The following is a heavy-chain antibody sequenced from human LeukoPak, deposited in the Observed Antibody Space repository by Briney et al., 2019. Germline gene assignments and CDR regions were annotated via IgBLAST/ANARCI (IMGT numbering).Heavy chain of an antibody. J-gene: IGHJ3*02. CDR3: ARGRVVYGDDALDT. Sequence: GRFTVSRDDSKNTLYLQMNSLRTEDTALYYCARGRVVYGDDALDTWGQGTVVTVSS. D-gene: IGHD5/OR15-5a*01. V-gene: IGHV3-66*01.